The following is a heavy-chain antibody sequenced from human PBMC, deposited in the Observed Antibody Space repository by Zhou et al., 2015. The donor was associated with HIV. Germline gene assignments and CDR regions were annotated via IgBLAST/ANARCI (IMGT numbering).Heavy chain of an antibody. CDR2: IIPILGAA. J-gene: IGHJ3*01. CDR1: GGTFSSYA. V-gene: IGHV1-69*06. Sequence: QVQLVQSGAEVKKPGSSVKVSCKASGGTFSSYAISWVRQAPGQGLEWMGGIIPILGAANYAQKFQGRVTITADISTSTAYMGLSSLRSDDAAVYFCATGSMNHDYALDLWGQGTKVIVSS. CDR3: ATGSMNHDYALDL. D-gene: IGHD3-16*01.